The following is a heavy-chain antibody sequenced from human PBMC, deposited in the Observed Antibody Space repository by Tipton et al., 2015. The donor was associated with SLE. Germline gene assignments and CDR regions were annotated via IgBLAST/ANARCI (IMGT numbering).Heavy chain of an antibody. CDR2: INPSDGST. V-gene: IGHV1-46*02. Sequence: QSGAEVKKPGASVKVSCKASGYIFNSYYMHWVRQAPGQGLEWMGTINPSDGSTSCVQKFQDRVTVTRDTSTSTVYMELSSLTSEDTAVYYCAREQLDYLDYWGQGTLVTVSS. D-gene: IGHD5-24*01. CDR3: AREQLDYLDY. CDR1: GYIFNSYY. J-gene: IGHJ4*02.